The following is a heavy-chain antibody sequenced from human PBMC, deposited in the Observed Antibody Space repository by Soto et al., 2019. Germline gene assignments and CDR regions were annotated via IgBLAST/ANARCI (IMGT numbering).Heavy chain of an antibody. CDR1: GGSISTYY. D-gene: IGHD6-19*01. CDR2: IYYSGST. CDR3: AREPVAGNGGWFDP. J-gene: IGHJ5*02. Sequence: SETLSLTCTVSGGSISTYYWSWIRQPPGKGLEWIGYIYYSGSTNYNPSLKSRVTISVDTSKNQFSLRLSSVTAADTAVYYCAREPVAGNGGWFDPWGQGTLVTVSS. V-gene: IGHV4-59*01.